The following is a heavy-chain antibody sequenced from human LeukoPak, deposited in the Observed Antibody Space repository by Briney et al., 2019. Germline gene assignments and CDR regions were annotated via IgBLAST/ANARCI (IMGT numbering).Heavy chain of an antibody. V-gene: IGHV4-39*07. D-gene: IGHD3-22*01. CDR1: GGSISTSNYY. Sequence: SETLSLTCTVSGGSISTSNYYWGWIRQPPGKGLEWIGNIFYSGSTYYSPSLKSRVTISLDTSRNQFSLKLSSVTAADTAVYYCVSGYNFDYWGQGTLVTVSS. CDR3: VSGYNFDY. CDR2: IFYSGST. J-gene: IGHJ4*02.